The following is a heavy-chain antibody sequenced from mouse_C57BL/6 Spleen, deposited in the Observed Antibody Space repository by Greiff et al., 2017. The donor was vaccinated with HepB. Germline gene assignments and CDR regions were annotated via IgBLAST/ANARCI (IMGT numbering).Heavy chain of an antibody. J-gene: IGHJ2*01. V-gene: IGHV1-26*01. CDR2: INPNNGGT. CDR3: ARWGLILGGFDY. Sequence: EVQLQQSGPELVKPGASVKISCKASGYTFTDYYMNWVKQSHGKSLEWIGDINPNNGGTSYNQKFKGKATLTVDKASSTAYMEIRSLTSEDSAVYFCARWGLILGGFDYWGQGTTLTGSS. D-gene: IGHD3-1*01. CDR1: GYTFTDYY.